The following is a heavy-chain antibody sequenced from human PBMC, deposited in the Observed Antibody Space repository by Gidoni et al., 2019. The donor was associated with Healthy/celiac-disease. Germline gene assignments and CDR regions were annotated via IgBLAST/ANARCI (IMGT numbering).Heavy chain of an antibody. Sequence: EVQLVQSGAEVKKPGESLKISCKGSGYSFTSYWTGWVRQMPGKGLEWMGIIYPGDSDTRYSPSFQGQVTISADKSISTAYLQWSSLKASDTAMYYCARLPGLHDYGDYVGAFDIWGQGTMVTVSS. CDR2: IYPGDSDT. D-gene: IGHD4-17*01. CDR3: ARLPGLHDYGDYVGAFDI. CDR1: GYSFTSYW. V-gene: IGHV5-51*01. J-gene: IGHJ3*02.